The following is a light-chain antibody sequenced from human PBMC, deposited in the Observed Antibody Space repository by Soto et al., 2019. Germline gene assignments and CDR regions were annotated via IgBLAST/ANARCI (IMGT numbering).Light chain of an antibody. CDR1: QSISNS. Sequence: DIQMTQSPSTLSASVGDRVTITCRASQSISNSLAWYQQKPGKAPKLLIYKASSLESGVPSRFSGSGSGTEFTLTISSLQPDDFATYYCQQYNSYSPWTFGQGTKVDIK. CDR3: QQYNSYSPWT. J-gene: IGKJ1*01. CDR2: KAS. V-gene: IGKV1-5*03.